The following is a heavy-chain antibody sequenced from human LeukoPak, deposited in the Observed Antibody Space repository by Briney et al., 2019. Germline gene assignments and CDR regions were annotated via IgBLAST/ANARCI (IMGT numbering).Heavy chain of an antibody. Sequence: SETLSLTCDVSGYSISSGHFWGWIRQPPGEGLGWIWSNFQSGTTDYNPSLKGRVTITIDTSKNHFSLNLSSVTAADTAVYYCARHVSYNIIGSHWGGFDPWGQGTLVTVSS. CDR2: NFQSGTT. D-gene: IGHD3-22*01. CDR1: GYSISSGHF. J-gene: IGHJ5*02. V-gene: IGHV4-38-2*01. CDR3: ARHVSYNIIGSHWGGFDP.